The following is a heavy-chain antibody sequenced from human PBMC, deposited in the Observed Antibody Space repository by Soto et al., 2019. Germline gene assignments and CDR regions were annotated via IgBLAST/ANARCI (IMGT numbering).Heavy chain of an antibody. D-gene: IGHD3-22*01. J-gene: IGHJ4*02. CDR1: GYSFATYG. CDR3: ATEPIYYNDGSGYYPLGH. CDR2: ISAHNGDT. Sequence: ASVKVSCKASGYSFATYGFSWVRQAPGQGLECVGWISAHNGDTHYSQKFQGRVTLTTDTSTNTGYMELRSLTSDDTAVYFCATEPIYYNDGSGYYPLGHWGQGTQVTVS. V-gene: IGHV1-18*04.